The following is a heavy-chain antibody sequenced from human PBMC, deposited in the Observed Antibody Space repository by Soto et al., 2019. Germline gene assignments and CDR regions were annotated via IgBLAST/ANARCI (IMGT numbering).Heavy chain of an antibody. V-gene: IGHV1-69*01. J-gene: IGHJ6*02. CDR1: GVSFNNNG. CDR3: ARVLYYGSGSYSHYGMDV. Sequence: QVQLVQSGAEVKKPGSSVKVSCKTSGVSFNNNGIGWVRQAPGHGLEWMGGVSPPFRTSNYARKFQGRISITADVSTGTVNMELSSLTSEDTAQYYCARVLYYGSGSYSHYGMDVGGQGTRVTVSS. CDR2: VSPPFRTS. D-gene: IGHD3-10*01.